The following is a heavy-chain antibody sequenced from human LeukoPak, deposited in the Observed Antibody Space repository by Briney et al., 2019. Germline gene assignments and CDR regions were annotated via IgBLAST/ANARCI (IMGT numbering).Heavy chain of an antibody. D-gene: IGHD2-15*01. J-gene: IGHJ5*02. CDR2: IKQDGSEK. CDR3: AREGYCSGGSCYDNWFDP. V-gene: IGHV3-7*01. CDR1: GFTFSSYW. Sequence: GGSLRLSCAASGFTFSSYWMSWVRQAPGKGLEWVANIKQDGSEKYYVDSVKGRFTISRDNAKNSLYPQMNSLRAEDTAVYYCAREGYCSGGSCYDNWFDPWGQGTLVTVSS.